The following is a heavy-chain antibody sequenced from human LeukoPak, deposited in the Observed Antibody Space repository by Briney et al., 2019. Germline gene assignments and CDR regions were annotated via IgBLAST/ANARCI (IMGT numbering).Heavy chain of an antibody. V-gene: IGHV3-33*01. CDR2: IWYDGSNK. CDR3: ARDSANAFDI. Sequence: GGSLRLSCAASRFIFSNYGMHWVRQAPGKGLEWVALIWYDGSNKYYADSVKGRFTISRDNSKNTLYLQMNSLRAEDTAVYYCARDSANAFDIWGQGTMVTVSS. CDR1: RFIFSNYG. D-gene: IGHD3-10*01. J-gene: IGHJ3*02.